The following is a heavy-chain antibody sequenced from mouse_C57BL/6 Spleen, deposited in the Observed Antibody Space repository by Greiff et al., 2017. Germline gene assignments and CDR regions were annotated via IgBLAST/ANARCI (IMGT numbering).Heavy chain of an antibody. CDR3: ARGARREFAY. J-gene: IGHJ3*01. V-gene: IGHV1-80*01. D-gene: IGHD3-3*01. CDR1: GYAFSRYW. CDR2: FYPADGYT. Sequence: QVQLQQSGAELVKPGASVKISCKASGYAFSRYWMNWVKQRPGKGLGWIGKFYPADGYTNYNEKFKGKATLTVAKSSSTPYMQLSSLTSEDSEVYFCARGARREFAYWGQGTLVTGSA.